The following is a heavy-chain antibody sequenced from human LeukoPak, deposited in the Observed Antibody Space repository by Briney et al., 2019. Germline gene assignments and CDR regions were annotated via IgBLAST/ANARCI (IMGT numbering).Heavy chain of an antibody. CDR3: ARATVVTSLDY. J-gene: IGHJ4*02. Sequence: ASATVSCKASGYTFTYYIHWVRLAPGQGLEWMGWINPNSGGTNYSQKFQGRVNMTSDTSITTAYRELSRLGSDDTAVYYCARATVVTSLDYWGQGTLVTVSS. CDR2: INPNSGGT. V-gene: IGHV1-2*02. CDR1: GYTFTYY. D-gene: IGHD2-21*02.